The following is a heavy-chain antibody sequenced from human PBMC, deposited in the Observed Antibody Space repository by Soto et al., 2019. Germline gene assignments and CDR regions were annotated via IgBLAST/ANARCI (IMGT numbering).Heavy chain of an antibody. J-gene: IGHJ3*02. V-gene: IGHV1-69*06. D-gene: IGHD2-8*01. Sequence: VQLVQSVAEVKKPGSSVNVSCKASGGTFSSSAISWVRQAPGQGLEWLGGIIPMYGTANYAQQFQGRVTIIAEKSTSTADMELSSLGSEYTAVSYCARVRDEMVYVPAGACDICGQGTMDTFSS. CDR2: IIPMYGTA. CDR3: ARVRDEMVYVPAGACDI. CDR1: GGTFSSSA.